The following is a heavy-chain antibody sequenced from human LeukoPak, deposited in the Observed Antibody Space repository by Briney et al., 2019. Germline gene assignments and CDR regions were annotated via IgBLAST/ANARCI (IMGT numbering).Heavy chain of an antibody. CDR2: ISGSGGST. J-gene: IGHJ5*02. CDR3: AKGPEGSIAAENWFDP. CDR1: GFTFSSYA. D-gene: IGHD6-13*01. Sequence: AGGSVRLSCAASGFTFSSYAMSWVRQAPGEGLEWVSAISGSGGSTYYADSVKGRFTISRDNSKNTLYLQMNSLRAEDTAVYYCAKGPEGSIAAENWFDPWGQGTLVTVSS. V-gene: IGHV3-23*01.